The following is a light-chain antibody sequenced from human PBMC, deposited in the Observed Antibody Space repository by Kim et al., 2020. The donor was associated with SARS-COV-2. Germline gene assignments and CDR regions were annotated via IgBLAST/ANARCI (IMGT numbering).Light chain of an antibody. J-gene: IGLJ3*02. CDR2: EVS. CDR3: CSYAGSSTV. Sequence: PGQSITTSCTGTSSDVGSYNLVPWYQQHPGKAPKLMIYEVSKRPSGVSNRFSGSKSGNTASLTISGLQAEDEADYYCCSYAGSSTVFGGGTQLTVL. V-gene: IGLV2-23*02. CDR1: SSDVGSYNL.